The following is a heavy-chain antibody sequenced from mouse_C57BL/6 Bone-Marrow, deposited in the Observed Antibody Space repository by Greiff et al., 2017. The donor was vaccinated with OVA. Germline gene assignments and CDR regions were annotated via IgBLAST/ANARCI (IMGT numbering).Heavy chain of an antibody. CDR2: IWSGGST. Sequence: VKLVESGPGLVQPSQSLSITCTVSGFSLTSYGVHWVRQPPGKGLEWMGVIWSGGSTDYNAAFISRLSISKDNSKSQVFFKMNSLQADDTSIYYCAKNYYSNYGYFDVWGTGTTVTVSS. J-gene: IGHJ1*03. D-gene: IGHD2-5*01. CDR3: AKNYYSNYGYFDV. CDR1: GFSLTSYG. V-gene: IGHV2-4*01.